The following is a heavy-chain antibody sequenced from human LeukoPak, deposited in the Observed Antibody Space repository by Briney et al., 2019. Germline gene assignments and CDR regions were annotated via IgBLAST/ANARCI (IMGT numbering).Heavy chain of an antibody. CDR3: ARDSRAFSVDP. CDR1: GYTFTAYY. CDR2: INPNSGVT. V-gene: IGHV1-2*02. Sequence: ASVKVSCKASGYTFTAYYMHWVRQAPGQGLEWMGWINPNSGVTNYAQKFQGRVTMTRYTSISTAYMELSRLTSDDTAVYYCARDSRAFSVDPWGQGTLVTVSS. J-gene: IGHJ5*02. D-gene: IGHD3-3*02.